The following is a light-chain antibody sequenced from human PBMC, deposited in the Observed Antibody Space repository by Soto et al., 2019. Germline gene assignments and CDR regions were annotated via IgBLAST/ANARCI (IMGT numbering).Light chain of an antibody. Sequence: AIQLTQSPSSLSASEGDRVTITCRASQGISSALAWYQQKPGKAPQLLIYDASSLEGGVPSRFSGSGSGKDFTLTISSLQPEVVATYYCQQFNSCLGVFGGGTKVEIK. CDR3: QQFNSCLGV. CDR1: QGISSA. J-gene: IGKJ4*01. V-gene: IGKV1-13*02. CDR2: DAS.